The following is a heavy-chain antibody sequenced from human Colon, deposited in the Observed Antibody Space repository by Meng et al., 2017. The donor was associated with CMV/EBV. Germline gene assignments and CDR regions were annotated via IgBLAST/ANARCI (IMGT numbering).Heavy chain of an antibody. D-gene: IGHD4-17*01. CDR2: IYYSGYT. V-gene: IGHV4-39*07. Sequence: LQRQESGPGLVQPSETLSLTCTVSGGSISSSTYYWGWIRQTPGKGLEWIGNIYYSGYTYYNPSLKSRLTISVDTSKNQFSLKLTSVTAADTAVYYCATDYGDYYFDRWGQGTLVTVSS. CDR1: GGSISSSTYY. J-gene: IGHJ4*02. CDR3: ATDYGDYYFDR.